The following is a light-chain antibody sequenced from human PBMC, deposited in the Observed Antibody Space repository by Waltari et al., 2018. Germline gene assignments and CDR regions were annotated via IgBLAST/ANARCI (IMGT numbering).Light chain of an antibody. CDR2: GNT. Sequence: QSVLTQPPSVSGAPGQRVTISCTGSRSNIGAGYDVHWYQQLPGTAPKLLIYGNTSRPAGVPDRFSGSKSGTSASLAITGLQAEDEADYYCQSYDSSLSGQGVFGGGTKLTVL. J-gene: IGLJ3*02. V-gene: IGLV1-40*01. CDR3: QSYDSSLSGQGV. CDR1: RSNIGAGYD.